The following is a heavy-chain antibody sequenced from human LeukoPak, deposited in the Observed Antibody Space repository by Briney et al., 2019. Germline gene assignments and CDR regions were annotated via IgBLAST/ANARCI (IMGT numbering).Heavy chain of an antibody. CDR2: IYTSGST. CDR3: ARDPRWYYDSSGYRPTDAFDI. V-gene: IGHV4-4*07. CDR1: GGSISSYY. D-gene: IGHD3-22*01. J-gene: IGHJ3*02. Sequence: SETLSLTCTVSGGSISSYYWSWIRQPAGKGLEWIGRIYTSGSTNYNPSLKSRVTMSVDTSKNQFSLKLSSVTAADTAVYYCARDPRWYYDSSGYRPTDAFDIWGQETMVTVSS.